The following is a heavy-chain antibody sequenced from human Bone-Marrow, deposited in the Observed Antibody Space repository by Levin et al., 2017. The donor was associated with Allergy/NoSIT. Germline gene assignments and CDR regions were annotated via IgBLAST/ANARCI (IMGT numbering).Heavy chain of an antibody. Sequence: EASVKVSCKASGYTFNTFVINWVRQAPGQGLEWMGWISGYSGNTNYALKFQNRVTMTTDTSTNTAYMELRSLRSDDTAVYYCARDGGYCTNSGCQTNSHYGMDVWGQGTTVTVS. CDR3: ARDGGYCTNSGCQTNSHYGMDV. CDR1: GYTFNTFV. J-gene: IGHJ6*02. CDR2: ISGYSGNT. D-gene: IGHD2-8*01. V-gene: IGHV1-18*01.